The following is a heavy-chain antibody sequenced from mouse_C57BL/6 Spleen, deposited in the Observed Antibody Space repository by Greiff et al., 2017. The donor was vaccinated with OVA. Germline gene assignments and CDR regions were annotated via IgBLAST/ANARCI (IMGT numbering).Heavy chain of an antibody. CDR1: GYAFSSSW. Sequence: QVQLQQSGPELVKPGASVKISCKASGYAFSSSWMNWVKQRPGKGLEWIGRIYPGVGDTNYNGKFKGKATLTADKSSSTAYMQLSSLTSEDSAVYFCARYETANFDYWGQGTTLTVSS. J-gene: IGHJ2*01. V-gene: IGHV1-82*01. CDR2: IYPGVGDT. CDR3: ARYETANFDY. D-gene: IGHD6-1*02.